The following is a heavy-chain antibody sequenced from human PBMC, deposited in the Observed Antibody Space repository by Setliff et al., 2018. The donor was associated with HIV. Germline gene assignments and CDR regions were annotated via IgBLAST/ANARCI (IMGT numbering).Heavy chain of an antibody. CDR2: ISAYNGNT. D-gene: IGHD3-10*01. V-gene: IGHV1-18*01. CDR3: ARVVVRGVTFIAEYFKH. Sequence: ASVKVSCKASGYTFTSYGISWVRQAPGQGLEWMGWISAYNGNTNYAQKLQGRVTMTTDTSTSTAYMELRSLRSDDTDVYYCARVVVRGVTFIAEYFKHWGQGTLVTASS. CDR1: GYTFTSYG. J-gene: IGHJ1*01.